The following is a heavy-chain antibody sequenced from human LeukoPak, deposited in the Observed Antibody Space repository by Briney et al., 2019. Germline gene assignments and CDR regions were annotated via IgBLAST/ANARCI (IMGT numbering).Heavy chain of an antibody. V-gene: IGHV4-34*01. CDR2: INHSGST. Sequence: SETLSLTCAVSGGSFSGYYWSWIRQPPGKGLEWIGEINHSGSTYYNPSLKSRVTISVDTSKNQFSLKLTSVTAADTAVYYCARTTEGGYTYGYFYYYYMDVWGKGTTVTISS. D-gene: IGHD5-18*01. CDR3: ARTTEGGYTYGYFYYYYMDV. J-gene: IGHJ6*03. CDR1: GGSFSGYY.